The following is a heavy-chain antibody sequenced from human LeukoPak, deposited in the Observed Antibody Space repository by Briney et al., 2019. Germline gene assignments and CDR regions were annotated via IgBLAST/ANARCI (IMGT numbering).Heavy chain of an antibody. J-gene: IGHJ3*02. V-gene: IGHV4-39*01. CDR2: IYYSGST. CDR3: ASPSYIFGVVIMNDAFDI. CDR1: GGSISSSSYY. Sequence: PSETLSLTCTVSGGSISSSSYYWGWIRQPPGKGLEWIGSIYYSGSTYYNPSLKSRVTISVDTSKNQFSLKLRSVTAADTAVYYCASPSYIFGVVIMNDAFDIWGQGTMVTVSS. D-gene: IGHD3-3*01.